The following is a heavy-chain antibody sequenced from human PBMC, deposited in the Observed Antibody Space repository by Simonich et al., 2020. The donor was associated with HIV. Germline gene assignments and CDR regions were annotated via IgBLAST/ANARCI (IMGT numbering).Heavy chain of an antibody. CDR2: NYHSVST. D-gene: IGHD6-13*01. Sequence: QVQLQESVPGLVKPSGTLSLTCAVSGGSISSSNWGSWVRQPPGKGLEWIGENYHSVSTNNNPSLKSRVTISVDKSKNQFSLKLSSVTAADTAVYYCARDEARIAAAGTQDWGQGTLVTVSS. CDR3: ARDEARIAAAGTQD. CDR1: GGSISSSNW. V-gene: IGHV4-4*02. J-gene: IGHJ4*02.